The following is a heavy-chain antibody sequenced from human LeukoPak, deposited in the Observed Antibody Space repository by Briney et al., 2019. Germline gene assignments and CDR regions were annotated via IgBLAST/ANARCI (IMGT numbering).Heavy chain of an antibody. V-gene: IGHV3-30*02. CDR2: IRYDGSNK. CDR1: GLTFSSYG. CDR3: AREKYGDSRFDYYYYMDV. J-gene: IGHJ6*03. Sequence: GGSLRLSCAASGLTFSSYGMHWVRQAPGKGLEWVAFIRYDGSNKYYADSVKGRFTISRDNSKNTLYLQMNSLRAEDTAVYYCAREKYGDSRFDYYYYMDVWGKGTTVTISS. D-gene: IGHD4-17*01.